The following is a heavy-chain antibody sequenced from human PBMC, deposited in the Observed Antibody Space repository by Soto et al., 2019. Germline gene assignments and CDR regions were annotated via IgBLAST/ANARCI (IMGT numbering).Heavy chain of an antibody. Sequence: ASVKVSCKASGYTSTSYGISWVRQAPGQGLEWMGWISAYNGNTNYAQKLQGRVTMTTDTSTSTAYMELRSLRSDDTAVYYCARGPNPRWGCSSTSCYNFDYWGQGTLVTVSS. J-gene: IGHJ4*02. D-gene: IGHD2-2*01. CDR1: GYTSTSYG. V-gene: IGHV1-18*01. CDR3: ARGPNPRWGCSSTSCYNFDY. CDR2: ISAYNGNT.